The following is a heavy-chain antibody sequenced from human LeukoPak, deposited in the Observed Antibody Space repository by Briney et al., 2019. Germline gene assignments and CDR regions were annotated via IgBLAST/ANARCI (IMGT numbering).Heavy chain of an antibody. CDR2: ISAYNGNT. D-gene: IGHD2-15*01. Sequence: ASVKVSCKASGYTFTSYGISWVRQAPGQGLEWMGWISAYNGNTNYAQKLQGRVTMATDTSTSTAYMELRSLRSGDTAVYYCARVSHLGYCSGGSCSPHFDYWGQGTLVTVSS. CDR1: GYTFTSYG. J-gene: IGHJ4*02. V-gene: IGHV1-18*01. CDR3: ARVSHLGYCSGGSCSPHFDY.